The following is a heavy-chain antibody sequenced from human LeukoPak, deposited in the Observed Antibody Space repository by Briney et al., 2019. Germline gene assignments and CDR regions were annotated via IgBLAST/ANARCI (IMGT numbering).Heavy chain of an antibody. D-gene: IGHD2-15*01. CDR1: GYTFTGYY. V-gene: IGHV1-2*02. CDR3: AKEVVWVAATNWFDP. J-gene: IGHJ5*02. Sequence: GASVKVSCKASGYTFTGYYMHWVRQAPGQGLEWMGWINPNSGGTNYAQKFQGRVTMTRDTSISTAYMELSRLRSDDTAVYYCAKEVVWVAATNWFDPWGQGTLVTVSS. CDR2: INPNSGGT.